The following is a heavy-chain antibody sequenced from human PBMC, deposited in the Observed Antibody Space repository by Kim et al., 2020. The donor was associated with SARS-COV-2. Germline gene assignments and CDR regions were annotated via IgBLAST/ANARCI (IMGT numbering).Heavy chain of an antibody. V-gene: IGHV1-69*13. CDR2: IIPIFGTA. D-gene: IGHD5-18*01. J-gene: IGHJ3*02. CDR3: ARPVRGYSYGPAGPSEALDDAFDI. CDR1: GGTFSSYA. Sequence: SVKVSCKASGGTFSSYAISWVRQAPGQGLEWMGGIIPIFGTANYAQKFQGRVTITADESTSTAYMELSSLRSEDTAVYYCARPVRGYSYGPAGPSEALDDAFDIWGQGTMVTVSS.